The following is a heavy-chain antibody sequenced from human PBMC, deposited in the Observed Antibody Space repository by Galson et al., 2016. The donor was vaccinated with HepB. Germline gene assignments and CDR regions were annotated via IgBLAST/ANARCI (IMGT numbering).Heavy chain of an antibody. V-gene: IGHV3-23*01. J-gene: IGHJ6*02. CDR1: GFTFSNYA. CDR2: ISGRGDST. CDR3: AKDGGYSTSFYYYFGMDV. D-gene: IGHD6-6*01. Sequence: SLRLSCAASGFTFSNYAMSWVRQAPGKGLEWISGISGRGDSTYYADSVKGRFTISRDNSKNTLYLQMNSLRVEDTAVYYCAKDGGYSTSFYYYFGMDVWGQGTTVTVS.